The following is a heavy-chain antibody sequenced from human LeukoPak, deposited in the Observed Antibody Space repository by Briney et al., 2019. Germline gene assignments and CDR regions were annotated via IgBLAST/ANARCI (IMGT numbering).Heavy chain of an antibody. J-gene: IGHJ4*02. CDR3: ASGWSGYFASLDY. V-gene: IGHV3-33*01. CDR2: IWYDGSNK. Sequence: GRSLRLSCAASGFTFSSYGMHWVRQAPGKGLEWVAVIWYDGSNKYYADSVKGRFTISRDNSKNTLYLQMNSLRAEDTAVYYCASGWSGYFASLDYWGQGTLVTVAS. CDR1: GFTFSSYG. D-gene: IGHD3-3*01.